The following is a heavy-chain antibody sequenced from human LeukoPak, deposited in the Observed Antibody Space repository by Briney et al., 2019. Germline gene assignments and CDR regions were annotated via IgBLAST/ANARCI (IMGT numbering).Heavy chain of an antibody. D-gene: IGHD3-22*01. Sequence: SETLSLTCTVSGGSISSSSYYWSWIRQPPGKGLEWIGSIYYSGNTYYSPSLKSRVTVSVDTSKNQFSLKLSSVTAADTAVYYCARRGSGLNWFDPWGQGTLVTVSS. CDR2: IYYSGNT. V-gene: IGHV4-39*01. J-gene: IGHJ5*02. CDR3: ARRGSGLNWFDP. CDR1: GGSISSSSYY.